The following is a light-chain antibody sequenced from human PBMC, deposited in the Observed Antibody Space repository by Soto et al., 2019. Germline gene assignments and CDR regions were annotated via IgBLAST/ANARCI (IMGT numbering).Light chain of an antibody. J-gene: IGKJ1*01. CDR1: QSVSSSY. CDR2: GAS. Sequence: EIVLTQSPGTLSLSPGERATLTCRASQSVSSSYLGWYQQKLGQAPRLLIYGASSRATGIPDRFSGSGSGTDFTLTISRLEPEDFAVYYCQQYGSSPQTFGQGT. V-gene: IGKV3-20*01. CDR3: QQYGSSPQT.